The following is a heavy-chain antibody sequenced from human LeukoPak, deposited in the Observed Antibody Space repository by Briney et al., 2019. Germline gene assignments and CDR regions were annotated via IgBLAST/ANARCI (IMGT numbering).Heavy chain of an antibody. CDR3: ARYDSGGFYRNFDY. CDR1: SGSISSSSYY. Sequence: SETLSLTCTVSSGSISSSSYYWGWIRQPPGKGLEWIGNIYYSGSTCYNPSLKSRVTISVDTSQSQFSLRLSSVTAADTAVYYCARYDSGGFYRNFDYWGQGTLVTVSS. CDR2: IYYSGST. V-gene: IGHV4-39*01. J-gene: IGHJ4*02. D-gene: IGHD3-22*01.